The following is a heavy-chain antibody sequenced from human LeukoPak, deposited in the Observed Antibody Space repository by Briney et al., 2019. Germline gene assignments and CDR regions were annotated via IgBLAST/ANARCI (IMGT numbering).Heavy chain of an antibody. V-gene: IGHV1-8*02. Sequence: ASVKVSCKASGYTFTNYEINWVRQATGQGLEWMGWMNPNSGDTGHAQKFQGRVIITRNTSMSTAYMELNILTSEDTAVYYCASGDRFDFDHWGQGTQVTVSS. CDR1: GYTFTNYE. J-gene: IGHJ4*02. CDR3: ASGDRFDFDH. CDR2: MNPNSGDT. D-gene: IGHD3-10*01.